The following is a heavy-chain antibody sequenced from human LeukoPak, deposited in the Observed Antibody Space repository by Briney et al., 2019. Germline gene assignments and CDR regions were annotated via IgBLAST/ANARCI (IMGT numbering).Heavy chain of an antibody. CDR3: ARQADGDSVSQYYYYMDV. CDR2: ISSRSRTI. CDR1: GFTFSLYS. V-gene: IGHV3-48*01. J-gene: IGHJ6*03. D-gene: IGHD4-17*01. Sequence: PGGSLRLSCAASGFTFSLYSMNWVRQAPGKGLEWVSYISSRSRTIYYADSVKGRFTISRDNAKNSLYLQMNSLRVDDTAVYYCARQADGDSVSQYYYYMDVWGKGTTVTISS.